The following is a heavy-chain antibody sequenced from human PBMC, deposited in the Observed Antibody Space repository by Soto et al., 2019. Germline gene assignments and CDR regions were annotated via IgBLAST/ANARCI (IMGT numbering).Heavy chain of an antibody. CDR1: GGSFSGYY. D-gene: IGHD3-10*01. V-gene: IGHV4-34*01. Sequence: SETLSLTCAVYGGSFSGYYWSWIRQPPGKGLEWIGEINHSGSTNYNPSLKSRVTISVDTSKNQFSLKLSSVTAADTAVYYCARSKRITMVRGKTPQARAFYYGMDVWGQGTTVTVSS. CDR2: INHSGST. CDR3: ARSKRITMVRGKTPQARAFYYGMDV. J-gene: IGHJ6*02.